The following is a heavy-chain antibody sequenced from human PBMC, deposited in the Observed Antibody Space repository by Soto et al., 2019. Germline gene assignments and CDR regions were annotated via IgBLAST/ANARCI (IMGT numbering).Heavy chain of an antibody. V-gene: IGHV4-34*01. CDR2: INHSGST. D-gene: IGHD3-10*01. Sequence: SGTLSLTCAVYGGSFSGYYWSWIRQPPGKGLEWIGEINHSGSTNYNPSLKSRVTISVDTSKNQFSLKLSSVTAADTAVYYCARGSKWFGMDYWGQGTLVTVSS. CDR1: GGSFSGYY. CDR3: ARGSKWFGMDY. J-gene: IGHJ4*02.